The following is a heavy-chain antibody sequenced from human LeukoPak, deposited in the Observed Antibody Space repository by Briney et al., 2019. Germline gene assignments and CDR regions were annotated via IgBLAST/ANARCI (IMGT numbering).Heavy chain of an antibody. V-gene: IGHV3-30-3*01. CDR1: GFTFSSYA. CDR3: ARQYYYGMDV. J-gene: IGHJ6*02. CDR2: ISYDGSNK. Sequence: GGSLRLSCAASGFTFSSYAMHWVRQAPGKGLEWVGVISYDGSNKYYADSVKGRFTISRDNSKNTLYLQMNSLRAEDTAVYYCARQYYYGMDVWGQGTTVTVSS.